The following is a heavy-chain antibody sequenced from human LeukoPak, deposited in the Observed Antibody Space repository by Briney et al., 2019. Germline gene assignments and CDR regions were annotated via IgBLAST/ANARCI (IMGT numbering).Heavy chain of an antibody. CDR1: GFTFDDYG. CDR3: ARGGYRQLAYFDY. V-gene: IGHV3-20*04. D-gene: IGHD3-16*02. Sequence: GGSLRLSCEASGFTFDDYGMTWVRQVPGKGLEWISSINWNGGTTSYADSVKGRFTISRDNDKNSLYLQMNSLRAEDTALYYCARGGYRQLAYFDYWGRGALVTVSS. CDR2: INWNGGTT. J-gene: IGHJ4*02.